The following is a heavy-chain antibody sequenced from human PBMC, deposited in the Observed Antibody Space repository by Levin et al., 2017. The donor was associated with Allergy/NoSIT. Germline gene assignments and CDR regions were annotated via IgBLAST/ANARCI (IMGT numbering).Heavy chain of an antibody. J-gene: IGHJ5*01. V-gene: IGHV4-31*03. CDR1: SGSISSGHYY. CDR3: ARIRNAGGKGWFDS. CDR2: IYYSGAT. D-gene: IGHD4-23*01. Sequence: SETLFLTCTVSSGSISSGHYYWSWIRQHPGKGLEWIGHIYYSGATYYNPSLRSRVSISVETYTNQFSLKLTPVTAADTAVYYCARIRNAGGKGWFDSWGQGTLVTVSS.